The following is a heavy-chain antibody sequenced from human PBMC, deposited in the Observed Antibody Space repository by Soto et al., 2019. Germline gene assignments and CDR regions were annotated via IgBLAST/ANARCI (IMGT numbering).Heavy chain of an antibody. J-gene: IGHJ6*02. D-gene: IGHD4-4*01. CDR1: GYSFTSCW. Sequence: RGESLKISCKGSGYSFTSCWISWVRQMPGKGLEWMGTIDPSDSYTNYSPSFQGHVTISLDKSVSTAYLQWSSLKASDTAIYYCARRLSVTKDGYNAYYYYGMDVWGQGTTVTVSS. V-gene: IGHV5-10-1*01. CDR3: ARRLSVTKDGYNAYYYYGMDV. CDR2: IDPSDSYT.